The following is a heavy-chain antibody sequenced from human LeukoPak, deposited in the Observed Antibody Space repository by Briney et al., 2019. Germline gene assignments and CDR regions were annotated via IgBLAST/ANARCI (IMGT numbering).Heavy chain of an antibody. J-gene: IGHJ3*02. CDR1: GFTFSSYS. Sequence: PGGSLRLSCAASGFTFSSYSMNWVRQAPGKGLEWVSSISRSSSYIYYADSVKGRFTISRDNAKNSLYLQMNSLRAEDTAVYYCARPYYYDSSGYYYTDAFDIWGQGTMVTVSS. CDR3: ARPYYYDSSGYYYTDAFDI. V-gene: IGHV3-21*01. CDR2: ISRSSSYI. D-gene: IGHD3-22*01.